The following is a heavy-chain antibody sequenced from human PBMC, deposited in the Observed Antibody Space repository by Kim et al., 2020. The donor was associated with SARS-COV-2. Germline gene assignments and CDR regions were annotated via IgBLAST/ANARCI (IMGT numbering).Heavy chain of an antibody. Sequence: NDYAVSVKSRITINPDPSKNQFSLQLNSVTPEDTAVYYCARRPLAGGLDYWGQGTLVTVSS. D-gene: IGHD6-19*01. J-gene: IGHJ4*02. V-gene: IGHV6-1*01. CDR2: N. CDR3: ARRPLAGGLDY.